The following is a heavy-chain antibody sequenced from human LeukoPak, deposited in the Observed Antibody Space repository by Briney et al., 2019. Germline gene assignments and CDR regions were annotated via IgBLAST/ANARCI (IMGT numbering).Heavy chain of an antibody. CDR1: GFTFSSYS. Sequence: GGSLRLSCAASGFTFSSYSMNWVRQAPGKGLEWVSSISSSSSYIYYPDSVKGRFTISRDNAKNSLYLQMNSLRAEDTAVYYCAKSGVVITSDAFDIWGQGTMVTVSS. CDR2: ISSSSSYI. D-gene: IGHD3-22*01. V-gene: IGHV3-21*04. CDR3: AKSGVVITSDAFDI. J-gene: IGHJ3*02.